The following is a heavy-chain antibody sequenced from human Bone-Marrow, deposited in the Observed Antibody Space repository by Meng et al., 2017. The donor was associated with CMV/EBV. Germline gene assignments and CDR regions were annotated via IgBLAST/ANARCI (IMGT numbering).Heavy chain of an antibody. CDR2: IYFSGST. Sequence: SETLSLTCTVSGGSISSSSYYWGWIRQPPGKGLEWIGNIYFSGSTYYNPSLKSRVTISVDTSKNQFSLKLSSVTAADTAVYYCARDIAYCSSTSCPPDFWGQGTLVTVSS. CDR1: GGSISSSSYY. J-gene: IGHJ4*02. V-gene: IGHV4-39*02. CDR3: ARDIAYCSSTSCPPDF. D-gene: IGHD2-2*01.